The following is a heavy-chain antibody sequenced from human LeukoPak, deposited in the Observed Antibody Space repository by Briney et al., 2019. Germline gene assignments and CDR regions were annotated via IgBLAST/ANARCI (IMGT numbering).Heavy chain of an antibody. J-gene: IGHJ3*02. CDR3: ARVVVITTFGAFDI. Sequence: PSETLSLTCTVSGGSISSSSYYWGWIRQPPGKGLEWIGSIYYSGSTYYNPSLKSRVTISVDTSKNQFSLKLSSVTAADTAVYYCARVVVITTFGAFDIWGQGTMVTVSS. CDR1: GGSISSSSYY. V-gene: IGHV4-39*07. CDR2: IYYSGST. D-gene: IGHD3-22*01.